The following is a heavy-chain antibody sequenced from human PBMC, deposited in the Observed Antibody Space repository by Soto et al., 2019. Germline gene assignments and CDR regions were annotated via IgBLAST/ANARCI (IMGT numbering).Heavy chain of an antibody. V-gene: IGHV2-5*02. Sequence: QITLKESGPTLVKPTQPLTLTCTFSGFSLSTSGVGVGWIRQPPGKALEWLALIYWDDDKRYSPSLKSRLTITKDTSKNQVVLTMNNMDPVDTATYYCAHSDYDTVRYRFDPWGQGTLVTVSS. CDR3: AHSDYDTVRYRFDP. D-gene: IGHD3-9*01. CDR2: IYWDDDK. J-gene: IGHJ5*02. CDR1: GFSLSTSGVG.